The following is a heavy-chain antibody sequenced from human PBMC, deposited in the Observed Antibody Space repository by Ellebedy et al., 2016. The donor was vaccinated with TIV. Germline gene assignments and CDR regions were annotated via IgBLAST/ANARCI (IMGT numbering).Heavy chain of an antibody. Sequence: GESLKISCAASALTFSSHPMSWVRQAPGKRLEWVSPITESGGNPYYAHSVKGRFTSSRANSKVTLFLQMSSLRAEETAIYYSTKLPVAYNGNYADDYWGQGTLVTVSS. J-gene: IGHJ4*02. CDR3: TKLPVAYNGNYADDY. D-gene: IGHD1-7*01. V-gene: IGHV3-23*01. CDR2: ITESGGNP. CDR1: ALTFSSHP.